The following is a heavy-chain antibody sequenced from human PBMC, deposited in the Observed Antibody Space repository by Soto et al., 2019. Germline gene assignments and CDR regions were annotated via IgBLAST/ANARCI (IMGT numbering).Heavy chain of an antibody. Sequence: QVQLVESGGGVVQPGRSLRLSCAASGFTFSSYGMHWVRQAPGKGLEWVAVIWYDGRNEYHADSVKGRFTISRDNSKNTLYLQMNSLGAEDTAVYYCASWGIAAGDYWGQGTLVTVSS. V-gene: IGHV3-33*01. D-gene: IGHD6-13*01. CDR1: GFTFSSYG. CDR2: IWYDGRNE. CDR3: ASWGIAAGDY. J-gene: IGHJ4*02.